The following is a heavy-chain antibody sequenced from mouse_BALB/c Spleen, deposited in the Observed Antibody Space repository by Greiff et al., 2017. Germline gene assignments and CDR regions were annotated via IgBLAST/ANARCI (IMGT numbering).Heavy chain of an antibody. Sequence: QVQLKESGPGLVAPSQSLSITCTVSGFSLTGYGVNWVRQPPGKGLEWLGMIWGDGSADYNSALKSRLSISKDNSKSQVFLKMNSLQTDDTARYYCARDEVTMGYYAMDYWGQGTSVTVSS. CDR3: ARDEVTMGYYAMDY. CDR1: GFSLTGYG. J-gene: IGHJ4*01. CDR2: IWGDGSA. V-gene: IGHV2-6-7*01. D-gene: IGHD2-1*01.